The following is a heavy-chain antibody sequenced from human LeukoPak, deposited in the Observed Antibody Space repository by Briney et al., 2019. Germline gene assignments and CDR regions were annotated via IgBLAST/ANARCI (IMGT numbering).Heavy chain of an antibody. CDR1: GYTFTSYY. D-gene: IGHD6-19*01. Sequence: ASVKVSCKASGYTFTSYYMHWVRQAPGQGPEWMGIINPSGGSTSYAQKFQGRVTMTRDTSTSTVYMELSSLRSEDTAVYYCARYSSGWYYFDYWGQGTLVTVSS. CDR2: INPSGGST. J-gene: IGHJ4*02. V-gene: IGHV1-46*01. CDR3: ARYSSGWYYFDY.